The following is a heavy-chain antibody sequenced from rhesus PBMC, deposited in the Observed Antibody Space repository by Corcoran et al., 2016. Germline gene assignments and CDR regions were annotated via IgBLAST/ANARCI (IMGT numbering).Heavy chain of an antibody. J-gene: IGHJ4*01. D-gene: IGHD4-35*01. CDR2: SSSGGSN. CDR1: GYSISSGYY. Sequence: QVQLQESGPGLVKPSETLSLTCAVSGYSISSGYYWGWIRQPPGKGLGWSGNSSSGGSNSLNPSHNSRVTLSVDTSKNQVSLKLSSVTAADTAVYYCARHAAFGNPFDYWGQGVLVTVSS. CDR3: ARHAAFGNPFDY. V-gene: IGHV4S14*01.